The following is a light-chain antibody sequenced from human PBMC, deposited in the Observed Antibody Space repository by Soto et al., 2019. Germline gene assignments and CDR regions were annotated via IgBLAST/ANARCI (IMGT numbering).Light chain of an antibody. CDR3: CSYAGSYTYV. CDR2: DVS. Sequence: QSVLTQPRSVSGSPGQSVTISCTGTSSDVGGYNYVSWYQQHPDRAPKLIIYDVSKRPSGVPDRFSGSKSGNTASLTISGLQAEEEADYYCCSYAGSYTYVFGGGTKLTVL. CDR1: SSDVGGYNY. J-gene: IGLJ2*01. V-gene: IGLV2-11*01.